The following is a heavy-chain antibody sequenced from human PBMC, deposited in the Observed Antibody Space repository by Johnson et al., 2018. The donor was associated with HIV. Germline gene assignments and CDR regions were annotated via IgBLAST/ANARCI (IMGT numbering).Heavy chain of an antibody. J-gene: IGHJ3*02. CDR1: GFTFSGSA. V-gene: IGHV3-73*02. CDR2: IRSKANSYAT. D-gene: IGHD3-22*01. Sequence: VQLVESGGGLVQRGGSLKLSCAASGFTFSGSAMHWVRQASGKGLEWVGRIRSKANSYATAHAASVKGRFTISRDDSKNTAYLQMNSLKTEDTAVYYCTREGSCYYYKDAFDIWGQGTMVTVSS. CDR3: TREGSCYYYKDAFDI.